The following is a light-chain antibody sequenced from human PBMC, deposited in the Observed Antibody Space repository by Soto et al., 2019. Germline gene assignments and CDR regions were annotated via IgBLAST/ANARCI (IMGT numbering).Light chain of an antibody. CDR3: QQYNSYLL. V-gene: IGKV1-5*03. Sequence: DIKMTQSPSTLSASVRDTVTITCRASQSISSWLAWYQQKPGKAPKLLIYRASSLESGVPSRFSGSGSGTEFTLTISSLQPDDSATYYCQQYNSYLLFGGGTKVEIK. CDR2: RAS. J-gene: IGKJ4*01. CDR1: QSISSW.